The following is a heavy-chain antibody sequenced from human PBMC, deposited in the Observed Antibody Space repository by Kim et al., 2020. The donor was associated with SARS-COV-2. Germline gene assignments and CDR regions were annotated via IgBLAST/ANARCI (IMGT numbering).Heavy chain of an antibody. CDR3: AKAPGHMVRGVIDY. J-gene: IGHJ4*02. CDR2: ISYDGSNN. Sequence: GGSLRLSCAASGFTFSSYGMNWVRQAPGKGLEWVAVISYDGSNNYYADSVKGRFTISRDNSKNTLYLQMNSLRAEDTAVYYCAKAPGHMVRGVIDYWGQGTLVTVSS. CDR1: GFTFSSYG. D-gene: IGHD3-10*01. V-gene: IGHV3-30*18.